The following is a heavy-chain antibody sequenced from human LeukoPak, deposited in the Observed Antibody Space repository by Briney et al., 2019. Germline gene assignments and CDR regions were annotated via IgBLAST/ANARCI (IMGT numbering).Heavy chain of an antibody. D-gene: IGHD2-15*01. CDR3: ARRGSRYCSGGSCYYYYYMDV. CDR2: INPNSGGT. J-gene: IGHJ6*03. Sequence: ASVKVSCKASGYTFTGYYMHWVRQAPGQGLEGMGWINPNSGGTNYAQKFQGRATMTRDTSISTAYMELSRLRSDDTAVYYCARRGSRYCSGGSCYYYYYMDVWGKGTTVTVSS. V-gene: IGHV1-2*02. CDR1: GYTFTGYY.